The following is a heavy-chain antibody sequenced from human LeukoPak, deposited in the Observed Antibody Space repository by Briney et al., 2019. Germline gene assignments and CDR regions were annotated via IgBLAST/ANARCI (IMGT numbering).Heavy chain of an antibody. CDR2: IKQDGSEK. D-gene: IGHD3-9*01. V-gene: IGHV3-7*01. CDR1: GFTFSSYA. CDR3: AKRYFDWLYEGDDAFDI. J-gene: IGHJ3*02. Sequence: PGRSLRLSCAASGFTFSSYATHWVRQAPGKGLEWVANIKQDGSEKYYVDSVKGRFTISRDNAKNSLYLQMNSLRAEDTAVYYCAKRYFDWLYEGDDAFDIWGQGTMVTVSS.